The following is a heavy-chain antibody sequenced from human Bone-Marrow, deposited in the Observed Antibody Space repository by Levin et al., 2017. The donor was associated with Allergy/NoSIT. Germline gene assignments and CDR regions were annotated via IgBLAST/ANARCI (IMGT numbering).Heavy chain of an antibody. CDR1: GGTFSSYA. J-gene: IGHJ4*02. CDR3: ARDIPYYDSSGYYLDY. CDR2: IIPIFGTA. Sequence: SVKVSCKASGGTFSSYAISWVRQAPGQGLEWMGGIIPIFGTANYAQKFQGRVTITADESTSTAYMELSSLRSEDTAVYYCARDIPYYDSSGYYLDYWGQGTLVTVSS. D-gene: IGHD3-22*01. V-gene: IGHV1-69*13.